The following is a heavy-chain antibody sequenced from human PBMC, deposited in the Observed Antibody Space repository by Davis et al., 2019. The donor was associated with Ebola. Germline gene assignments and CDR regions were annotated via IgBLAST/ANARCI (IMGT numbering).Heavy chain of an antibody. CDR2: IKQDGSKK. CDR1: GFTFSSYW. CDR3: ATELNGDAFDV. J-gene: IGHJ3*01. V-gene: IGHV3-7*03. Sequence: GESLKISCAASGFTFSSYWMNWVRQGPGKGLEWVANIKQDGSKKNYVDSVKGRFTISRDNAKNSLFLQMNNLRADDTAVYYCATELNGDAFDVWGRGTMVTVSS. D-gene: IGHD1-1*01.